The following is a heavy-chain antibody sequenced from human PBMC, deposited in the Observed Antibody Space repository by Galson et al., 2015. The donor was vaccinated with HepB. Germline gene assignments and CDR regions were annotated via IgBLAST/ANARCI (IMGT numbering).Heavy chain of an antibody. CDR2: IYYSGST. Sequence: LSLTCTVSGGSISSSNYYWGWIRQPPGKGLEWIGSIYYSGSTYYNPSLKSRVTISVDTSKNQFSLKLSSVTAADTAVYYCTSPWGSSSYWGQGILVTVSS. CDR3: TSPWGSSSY. D-gene: IGHD6-13*01. J-gene: IGHJ4*02. V-gene: IGHV4-39*01. CDR1: GGSISSSNYY.